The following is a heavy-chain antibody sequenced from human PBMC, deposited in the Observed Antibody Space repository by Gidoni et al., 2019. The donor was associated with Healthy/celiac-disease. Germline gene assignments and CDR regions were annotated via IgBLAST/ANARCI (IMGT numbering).Heavy chain of an antibody. J-gene: IGHJ4*02. D-gene: IGHD3-10*01. CDR1: GFTFSSYW. CDR2: IKQDGSEK. Sequence: EVQLVESGGGLVQPGGSLRLSCASSGFTFSSYWMSWVRQAPGKGLEWVANIKQDGSEKYYVDSVKGRFTISRDNAKNSLYLQMNSLRAEDTAVYYCARSPMVRGVTTDYWGQGTLVTVSS. V-gene: IGHV3-7*01. CDR3: ARSPMVRGVTTDY.